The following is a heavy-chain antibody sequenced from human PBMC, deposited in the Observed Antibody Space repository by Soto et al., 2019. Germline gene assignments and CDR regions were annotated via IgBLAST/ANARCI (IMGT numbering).Heavy chain of an antibody. CDR2: ISYDGSNK. V-gene: IGHV3-30*18. CDR3: AKELCGGDCSSLTFDY. Sequence: QVQLVESGGGVVQPGRSLRLSCAASGFTFSSYGMHWVRQAPGKGLEWVAVISYDGSNKYYADSVKSRFTISRDNSKNTLYLQMNSLRAEDTAVYYCAKELCGGDCSSLTFDYWGQGTLVTVSS. J-gene: IGHJ4*02. D-gene: IGHD2-21*02. CDR1: GFTFSSYG.